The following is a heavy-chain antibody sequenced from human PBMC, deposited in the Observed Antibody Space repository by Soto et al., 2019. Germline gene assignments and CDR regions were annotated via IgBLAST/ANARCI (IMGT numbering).Heavy chain of an antibody. CDR1: GGSFSGYY. V-gene: IGHV4-34*01. CDR2: INDSGST. Sequence: QVLLQQWGAGLLKPSETLSLTCAVYGGSFSGYYWSWIRQPPGKGLEWIGEINDSGSTNYHPSLKSRVTISVHTSKNQFSLKLSSVTAADTAVYYCARIRGYSYGVYYYYDMDVWGQGTTVTVSS. CDR3: ARIRGYSYGVYYYYDMDV. D-gene: IGHD5-18*01. J-gene: IGHJ6*02.